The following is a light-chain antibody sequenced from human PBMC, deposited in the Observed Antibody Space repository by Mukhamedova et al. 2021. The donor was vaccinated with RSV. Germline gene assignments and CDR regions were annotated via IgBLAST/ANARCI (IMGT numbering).Light chain of an antibody. CDR3: QQYSSYSST. J-gene: IGKJ1*01. Sequence: WYQRRVHGKAPKFLICKASSLESGVPSRFSGSGSGTEFTLTISSLQPDDFATYYCQQYSSYSSTFGQGTKVEIK. CDR2: KAS. V-gene: IGKV1-5*03.